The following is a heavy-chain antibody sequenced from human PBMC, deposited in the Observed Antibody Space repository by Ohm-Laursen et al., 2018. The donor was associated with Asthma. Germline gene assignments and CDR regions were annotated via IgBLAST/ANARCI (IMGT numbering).Heavy chain of an antibody. Sequence: SLRLSCSASGFTFSDYYMSWIRQAPGKGLEWVSYISSSSSYTNYADSVKGRFTISRDNAKNSLYLQMNSLRAEDTAVYYCARLAVAGFNWFAPWGQGTLVTVSS. CDR3: ARLAVAGFNWFAP. CDR2: ISSSSSYT. CDR1: GFTFSDYY. J-gene: IGHJ5*02. V-gene: IGHV3-11*06. D-gene: IGHD6-19*01.